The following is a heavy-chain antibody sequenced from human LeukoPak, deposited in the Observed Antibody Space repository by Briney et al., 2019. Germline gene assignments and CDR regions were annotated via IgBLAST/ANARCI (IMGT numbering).Heavy chain of an antibody. CDR1: GASITRGGYY. CDR2: IYHSGST. V-gene: IGHV4-31*03. Sequence: SETLSLTCTVSGASITRGGYYWSWGRQHPGKGPAWLGHIYHSGSTYYNASLRSRLTISVDTSKNQFSLNLSSLTAADAAVYYCARVPMGASYYYMDVWGKGTTVTVSS. D-gene: IGHD1-26*01. J-gene: IGHJ6*03. CDR3: ARVPMGASYYYMDV.